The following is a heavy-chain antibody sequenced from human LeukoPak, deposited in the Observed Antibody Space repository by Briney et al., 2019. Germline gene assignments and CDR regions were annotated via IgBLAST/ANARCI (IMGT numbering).Heavy chain of an antibody. D-gene: IGHD6-6*01. CDR1: GFTFSDYN. V-gene: IGHV3-11*04. CDR3: ARTPYIAARPGYYYYYMDV. CDR2: ISRSGSTK. Sequence: PGGSLRLSCAASGFTFSDYNMRWIRQAPGKGLEWVSSISRSGSTKYYADSVKGRFTISRDNAKNSLFLQMNSLRAEDTAVYYCARTPYIAARPGYYYYYMDVWGKGTTVTVSS. J-gene: IGHJ6*03.